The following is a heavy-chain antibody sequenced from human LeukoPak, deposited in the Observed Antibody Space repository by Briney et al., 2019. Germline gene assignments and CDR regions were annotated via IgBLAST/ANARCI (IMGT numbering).Heavy chain of an antibody. CDR1: GFTFSNYE. J-gene: IGHJ6*03. V-gene: IGHV3-48*03. CDR2: ISSSGSTI. Sequence: PGGSLRLSCAASGFTFSNYEMIWVRQAPGKGLEWVSYISSSGSTIYYADSVKGRFTISRDNSKNTLYLQMNSLRAEDTAVYYCAKVWNDFFRDYYYYMDVWGKGTTVTISS. CDR3: AKVWNDFFRDYYYYMDV. D-gene: IGHD1-1*01.